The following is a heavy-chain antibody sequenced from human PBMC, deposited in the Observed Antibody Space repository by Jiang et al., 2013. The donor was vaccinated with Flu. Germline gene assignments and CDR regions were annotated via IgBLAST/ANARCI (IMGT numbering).Heavy chain of an antibody. CDR2: IYYSGST. Sequence: GSGLVKPSQTLSLTCTVSGGSISSGGYYWSWIRQHPGKGLEWIGYIYYSGSTYYNPSLKSRVTISVDTSKNQFSLKLSSVTAADTAVYYCARDIRVVGALGAFDIWGQGTMVTVSS. J-gene: IGHJ3*02. CDR3: ARDIRVVGALGAFDI. D-gene: IGHD1-26*01. CDR1: GGSISSGGYY. V-gene: IGHV4-31*03.